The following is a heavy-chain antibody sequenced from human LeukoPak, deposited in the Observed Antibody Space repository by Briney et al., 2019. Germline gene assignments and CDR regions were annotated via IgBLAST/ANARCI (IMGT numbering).Heavy chain of an antibody. V-gene: IGHV6-1*01. D-gene: IGHD2/OR15-2a*01. CDR1: GDSVSSNSAI. CDR3: AREGGVTSTSE. J-gene: IGHJ4*02. Sequence: QTLSLTCVISGDSVSSNSAIWCWLTQSPSRGLVWLGRTYYKYKRYNDYAGSVQGRMTINPDTSKNQFSLQLNSVTPEDTAVYYCAREGGVTSTSEWRQGTLVTVSS. CDR2: TYYKYKRYN.